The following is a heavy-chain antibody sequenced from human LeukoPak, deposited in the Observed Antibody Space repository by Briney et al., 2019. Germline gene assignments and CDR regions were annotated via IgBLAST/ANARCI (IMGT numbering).Heavy chain of an antibody. CDR1: GGSIISYY. Sequence: SETLSLTCTASGGSIISYYWSWIRQPPGKGLEWIGYIYYSGSTNYNPSLKSRITISVDTSKNQFSLKLSSVTAADTAVYYCARTRDAGYFDYWGQGTLVTVSS. CDR2: IYYSGST. CDR3: ARTRDAGYFDY. J-gene: IGHJ4*02. V-gene: IGHV4-59*01.